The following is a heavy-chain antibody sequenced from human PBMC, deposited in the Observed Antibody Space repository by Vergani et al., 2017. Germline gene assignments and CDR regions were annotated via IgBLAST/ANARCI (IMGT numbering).Heavy chain of an antibody. D-gene: IGHD3-22*01. J-gene: IGHJ6*02. CDR2: INPSGGST. Sequence: QVQLVQSGAEVKKPGASVKVSCKASGYTFTSYYMHWVRQAPGQGLEWMGIINPSGGSTSYAQKFQGRVTMTRDTSTSTVYMELSSLRSEDTAVYYCARGYWGDSSGYYRPYYYYYGMDVWGQGTTVTVSS. CDR1: GYTFTSYY. CDR3: ARGYWGDSSGYYRPYYYYYGMDV. V-gene: IGHV1-46*03.